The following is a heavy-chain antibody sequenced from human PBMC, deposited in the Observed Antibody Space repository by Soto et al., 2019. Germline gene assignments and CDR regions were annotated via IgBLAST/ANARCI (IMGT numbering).Heavy chain of an antibody. CDR1: GYTFTSYG. V-gene: IGHV1-18*01. CDR3: ARGPFSYDILTGYREYYYYMDV. Sequence: ASVKVSCKASGYTFTSYGISWVRQAPGQGLEWMGWISAYNGNTNYAQKLQGRVTMTTDTSTSTAYMELRSLRSDATAVYYCARGPFSYDILTGYREYYYYMDVWGTGTTVTVSS. D-gene: IGHD3-9*01. CDR2: ISAYNGNT. J-gene: IGHJ6*03.